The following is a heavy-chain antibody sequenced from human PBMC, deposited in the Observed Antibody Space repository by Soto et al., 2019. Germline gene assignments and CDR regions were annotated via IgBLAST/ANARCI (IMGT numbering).Heavy chain of an antibody. CDR3: TTDDVDTAIQTGPFDY. J-gene: IGHJ4*02. D-gene: IGHD5-18*01. V-gene: IGHV3-15*07. CDR2: IKSKTDGGTT. Sequence: EVQLVESGGGLVTPGGSLRLSCAASGFTFSNAWMNWVRQAPGKGLEWVGRIKSKTDGGTTDYAAPVKGRFTISREDSKNTLYPQMNSLKPEDTAVYYCTTDDVDTAIQTGPFDYWGQGTLGTVSS. CDR1: GFTFSNAW.